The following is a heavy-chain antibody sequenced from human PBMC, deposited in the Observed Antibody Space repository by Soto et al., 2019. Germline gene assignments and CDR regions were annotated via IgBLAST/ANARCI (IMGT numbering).Heavy chain of an antibody. D-gene: IGHD1-1*01. CDR3: VLGRQPGTAVSDYYYYGMDV. CDR1: GFTFDDYT. V-gene: IGHV3-43*01. Sequence: GGSLRLSCAASGFTFDDYTMHWVRQAPGKGLEWVSLISWDGGSTYYADSVKGRFTISRDNSKNSLYLQMNSLRTEDTALYYCVLGRQPGTAVSDYYYYGMDVWGQGTTVTVSS. CDR2: ISWDGGST. J-gene: IGHJ6*02.